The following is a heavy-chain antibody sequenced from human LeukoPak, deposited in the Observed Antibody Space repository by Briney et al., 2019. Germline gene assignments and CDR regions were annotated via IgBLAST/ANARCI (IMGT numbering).Heavy chain of an antibody. CDR2: ISRSSDYI. CDR3: ARGAYSGSYSLYDY. V-gene: IGHV3-21*01. D-gene: IGHD1-26*01. J-gene: IGHJ4*02. CDR1: GFTFSTYT. Sequence: PGGSLKLSCAASGFTFSTYTMNWVRQAPGTGLEWVSSISRSSDYISHADSVRGRFTISRDNAKDSLHLQMDSLRAEDTAMYYCARGAYSGSYSLYDYWGQGTLVTVSS.